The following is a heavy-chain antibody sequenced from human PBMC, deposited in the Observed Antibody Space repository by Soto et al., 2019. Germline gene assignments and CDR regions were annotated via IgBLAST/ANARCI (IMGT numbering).Heavy chain of an antibody. CDR2: IWYDGSKK. D-gene: IGHD6-19*01. Sequence: QVQLVQSGGGVVQPGRSLSLSCAASGFSFSDYGMHWVRQAPGKGLEWLAIIWYDGSKKYYADSVRGRFTISRDNSKNSLFLQLSSLRVEDTALYYSARGWFRSGGDFDTWGQGTLVTVSS. CDR3: ARGWFRSGGDFDT. J-gene: IGHJ4*02. CDR1: GFSFSDYG. V-gene: IGHV3-33*01.